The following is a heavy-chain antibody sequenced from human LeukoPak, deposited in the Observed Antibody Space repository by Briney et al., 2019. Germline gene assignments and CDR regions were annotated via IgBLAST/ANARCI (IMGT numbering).Heavy chain of an antibody. J-gene: IGHJ4*02. CDR3: AKDIRDSSGYYRED. V-gene: IGHV3-30*18. D-gene: IGHD3-22*01. Sequence: GGSLRLSCAASGFTFSSYGMHWVRQAPGKGLEWVAVISYDGSNKYYADSVKGRFTISRDNSKNTLYLQMNSLRAEDTAVYYCAKDIRDSSGYYREDWGQGTLVTVSS. CDR1: GFTFSSYG. CDR2: ISYDGSNK.